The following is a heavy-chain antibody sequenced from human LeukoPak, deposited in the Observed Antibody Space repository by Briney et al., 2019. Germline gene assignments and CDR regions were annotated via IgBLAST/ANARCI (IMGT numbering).Heavy chain of an antibody. CDR2: INPSGGST. CDR1: GYTFTSYY. Sequence: ASVKVSCTASGYTFTSYYMHWVRQAPGQGLEWMGIINPSGGSTSYAQKFQGRVTMTRDTSTSTVYMELSSLGSEDTAVYYCARDALANWGCFDYWGQGTLVTVSS. CDR3: ARDALANWGCFDY. V-gene: IGHV1-46*01. J-gene: IGHJ4*02. D-gene: IGHD7-27*01.